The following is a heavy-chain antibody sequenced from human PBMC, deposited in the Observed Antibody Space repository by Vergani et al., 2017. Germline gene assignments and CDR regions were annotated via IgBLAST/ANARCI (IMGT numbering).Heavy chain of an antibody. CDR1: EFTFSNYA. Sequence: EVQLLESGGGLVQPGGSLRLTCAASEFTFSNYAMNWVRQAPGKGLEWVSGISGSGVGAYYTDSVKGRFTISRDNSKNMLFLQMNNLITEDTAIYYCAKQYFVSGNYLFDYWGQGTLVTVSS. D-gene: IGHD3-10*01. CDR2: ISGSGVGA. CDR3: AKQYFVSGNYLFDY. J-gene: IGHJ4*02. V-gene: IGHV3-23*01.